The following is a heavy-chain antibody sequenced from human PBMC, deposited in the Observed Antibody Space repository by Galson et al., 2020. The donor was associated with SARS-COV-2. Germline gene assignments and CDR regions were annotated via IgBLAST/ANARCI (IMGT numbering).Heavy chain of an antibody. V-gene: IGHV4-39*01. Sequence: SETLSLTCTVSGGSISSSSYYWGWLRQPPGKGLEWIGSIYYSGSTYYNPSLKSRVTISVDTSKNQFSLKLSSVTAADTAVYYCARHELGYCSGGSCYGAFDIWGQGTMVTVSS. CDR2: IYYSGST. J-gene: IGHJ3*02. D-gene: IGHD2-15*01. CDR1: GGSISSSSYY. CDR3: ARHELGYCSGGSCYGAFDI.